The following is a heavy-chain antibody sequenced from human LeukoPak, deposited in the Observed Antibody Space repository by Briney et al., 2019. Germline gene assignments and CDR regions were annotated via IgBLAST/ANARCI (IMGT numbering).Heavy chain of an antibody. CDR2: IKLDGRGK. J-gene: IGHJ4*02. V-gene: IGHV3-7*01. D-gene: IGHD3-9*01. CDR3: ARTPTIITHFDY. Sequence: GGSLRLSCAASGFTFSSYWMSWVRQAPGKGLEWVANIKLDGRGKYYVDSVKGRFTISRDNARNSLYLQMNSLRAEDTAVYYCARTPTIITHFDYWGQGTLVTVSS. CDR1: GFTFSSYW.